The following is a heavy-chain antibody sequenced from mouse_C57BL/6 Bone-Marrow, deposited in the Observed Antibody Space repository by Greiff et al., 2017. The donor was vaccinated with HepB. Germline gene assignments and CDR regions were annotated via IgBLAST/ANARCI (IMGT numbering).Heavy chain of an antibody. CDR2: IYPRSGNT. V-gene: IGHV1-81*01. CDR3: ALLLRPGY. D-gene: IGHD1-1*01. J-gene: IGHJ2*01. Sequence: VKVVESGAELARPGASVKLSCKASGYTFTSYGISWVKQRTGQGLEWIGEIYPRSGNTYYNEKFKGKATLTADKSSSTAYMELRSLTSEDSAVYFCALLLRPGYWGQGTTLTVSS. CDR1: GYTFTSYG.